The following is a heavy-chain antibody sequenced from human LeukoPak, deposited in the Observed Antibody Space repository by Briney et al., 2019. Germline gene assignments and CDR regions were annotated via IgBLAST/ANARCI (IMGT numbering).Heavy chain of an antibody. CDR1: GFTFSNAW. Sequence: GGSLRLSCAASGFTFSNAWMNWVRQAPGKGLVWVSRIHSDGSSTNYADSVKGRHTISRDNAKNTLFLQMNSLRAEDTAVYYCARGGSTYFQHWGQGTLVTVSS. V-gene: IGHV3-74*01. CDR3: ARGGSTYFQH. CDR2: IHSDGSST. D-gene: IGHD5/OR15-5a*01. J-gene: IGHJ1*01.